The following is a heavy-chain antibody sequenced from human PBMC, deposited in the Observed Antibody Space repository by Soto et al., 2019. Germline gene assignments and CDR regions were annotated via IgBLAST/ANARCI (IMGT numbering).Heavy chain of an antibody. CDR3: GGPGGGYQVLFGTWYGTRSDF. CDR1: GPSFSSYA. CDR2: ISGSGEVT. J-gene: IGHJ4*02. D-gene: IGHD6-13*01. V-gene: IGHV3-23*01. Sequence: QLLESGGGFVQPGGSLQLSCEASGPSFSSYAMTWIRQTPGKGLEWLSGISGSGEVTLYGDSVRGRVTISRDNPKNMVYLQMTSPRPEGTGVYYCGGPGGGYQVLFGTWYGTRSDFWGQGTLVTVSS.